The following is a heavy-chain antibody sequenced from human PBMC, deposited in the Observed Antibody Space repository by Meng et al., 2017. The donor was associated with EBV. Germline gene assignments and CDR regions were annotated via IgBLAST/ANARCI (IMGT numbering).Heavy chain of an antibody. CDR3: ARVGIAVAGTGDY. J-gene: IGHJ4*02. CDR2: INPNSGGT. CDR1: GYTFTGYY. V-gene: IGHV1-2*06. Sequence: VERVESGGEVKKPGASVKVSCKASGYTFTGYYMHWVRQAPGQGLEWMGRINPNSGGTNYAQKFQGRVTMTRDTSISTAYMELSRLRSDDTAVYYCARVGIAVAGTGDYWGQGTLVTVSS. D-gene: IGHD6-19*01.